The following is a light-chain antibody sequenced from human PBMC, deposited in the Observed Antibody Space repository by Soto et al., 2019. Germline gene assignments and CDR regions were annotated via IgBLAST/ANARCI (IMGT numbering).Light chain of an antibody. CDR1: QSINCNY. CDR2: GTS. Sequence: EIVLTQSPGTLSLSPGDRATLSCRASQSINCNYLHWYQQKPGQAPRLLIFGTSSRATGIPDRFIGGGSGTDFTLTISRLEPEDFAVYYCQQCGSLPGTFGQGTEVESK. CDR3: QQCGSLPGT. V-gene: IGKV3-20*01. J-gene: IGKJ1*01.